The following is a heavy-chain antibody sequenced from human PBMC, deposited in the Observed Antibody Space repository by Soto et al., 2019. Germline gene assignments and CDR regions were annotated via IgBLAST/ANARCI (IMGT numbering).Heavy chain of an antibody. CDR2: ISTHNGNT. CDR1: GYTFTSYD. D-gene: IGHD2-15*01. Sequence: QVQLVQSGAEVKKPGASVKVSCKASGYTFTSYDISWVRQAPGQGLEWMGWISTHNGNTNYAQKLQGRVTMTTDTSTSTAYMELRSLRSDDTAVYYCARGFRVAATRWWFDPWGQGTLVTVSS. J-gene: IGHJ5*02. CDR3: ARGFRVAATRWWFDP. V-gene: IGHV1-18*01.